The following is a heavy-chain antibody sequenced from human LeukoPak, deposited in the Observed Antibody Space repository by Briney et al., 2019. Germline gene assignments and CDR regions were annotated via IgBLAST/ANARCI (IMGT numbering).Heavy chain of an antibody. CDR2: ISSSSSYT. J-gene: IGHJ4*02. D-gene: IGHD3-9*01. V-gene: IGHV3-11*06. CDR1: AFTSSDYY. CDR3: ARRSTGGGGLTGYTN. Sequence: GGSLRLSCAASAFTSSDYYMSWIRQAPGKGLEWVSYISSSSSYTNYADSVKGRFTISRDNAKNSLYLQMNSLRAEDTAVYYCARRSTGGGGLTGYTNWGQGTLVTVSS.